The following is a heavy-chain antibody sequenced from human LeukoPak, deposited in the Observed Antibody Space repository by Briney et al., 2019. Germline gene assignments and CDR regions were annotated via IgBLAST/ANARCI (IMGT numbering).Heavy chain of an antibody. D-gene: IGHD3-9*01. Sequence: PGRSLRLSCAASGFTFSSYGMHWVRQAPGKGLEWVAVISYDGSNKYYADSVKGRFTISRDNSKNTLYLQMNSLRAEDTAVYYCARDLSEYDILMCMDVWGKGTTVTVSS. CDR1: GFTFSSYG. J-gene: IGHJ6*04. V-gene: IGHV3-30*03. CDR2: ISYDGSNK. CDR3: ARDLSEYDILMCMDV.